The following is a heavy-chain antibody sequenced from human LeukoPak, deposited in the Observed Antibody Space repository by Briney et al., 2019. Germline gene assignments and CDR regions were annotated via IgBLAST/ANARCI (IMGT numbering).Heavy chain of an antibody. CDR1: GFSFSSFA. CDR2: ITYDGGNE. V-gene: IGHV3-30*04. CDR3: ARDPAGYSFDL. D-gene: IGHD3-9*01. Sequence: PGRSLRLSCAASGFSFSSFAMHWVRQAPGKGLEWVADITYDGGNENYADSVKGRFTISRDNSKNTLYMQMNSLRVDDTAVYYCARDPAGYSFDLWGRGTLVTVSS. J-gene: IGHJ2*01.